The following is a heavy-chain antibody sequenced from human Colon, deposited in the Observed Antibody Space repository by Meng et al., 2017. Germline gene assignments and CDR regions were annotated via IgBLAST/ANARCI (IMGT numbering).Heavy chain of an antibody. Sequence: GESLKISCEGSGFSFSTYEMNWVRQAPGKGLDWSAYISSSAGNATYYGESMAGRLSISRDNAKNSVYLQMNSLRPDDTAVDYCVRNRYGYTFDYWGRGALVTVSS. CDR1: GFSFSTYE. CDR2: ISSSAGNAT. D-gene: IGHD5-24*01. V-gene: IGHV3-48*03. CDR3: VRNRYGYTFDY. J-gene: IGHJ4*02.